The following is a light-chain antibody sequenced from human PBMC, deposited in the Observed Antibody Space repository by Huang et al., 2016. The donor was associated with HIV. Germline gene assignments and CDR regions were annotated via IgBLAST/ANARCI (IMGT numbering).Light chain of an antibody. Sequence: EVVMTQSPAILSVSPGERATLSCRASQNVNTDLAWYKQNPGQPPTLLIYGASTRATDIPARFSGSGSETEFTLTISGLQSEDFAIYYCQQYNNWPPLTFGGGTKVEI. CDR1: QNVNTD. J-gene: IGKJ4*01. V-gene: IGKV3-15*01. CDR3: QQYNNWPPLT. CDR2: GAS.